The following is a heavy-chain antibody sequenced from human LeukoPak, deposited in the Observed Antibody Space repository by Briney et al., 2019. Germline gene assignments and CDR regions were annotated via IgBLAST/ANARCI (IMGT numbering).Heavy chain of an antibody. D-gene: IGHD5-18*01. CDR2: IYFSGST. J-gene: IGHJ4*02. Sequence: PSETLSLTCTVSGGSISSYYWNWIRQSPGKGLEWIGHIYFSGSTNYNPSLKSRVIISVDMSKNRFSLRLSSVTAADTAVYYCARAGYSSGYVGGFDYWGQGALVTVSS. CDR1: GGSISSYY. CDR3: ARAGYSSGYVGGFDY. V-gene: IGHV4-59*01.